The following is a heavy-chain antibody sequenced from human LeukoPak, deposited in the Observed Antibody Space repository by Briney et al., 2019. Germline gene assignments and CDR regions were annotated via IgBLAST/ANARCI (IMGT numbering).Heavy chain of an antibody. CDR1: GFTFDDYG. CDR2: ISGSGSSI. CDR3: ARDMGYCSSSNCYTYYLDY. V-gene: IGHV3-48*03. D-gene: IGHD2-2*01. J-gene: IGHJ4*02. Sequence: PGGSLRLSCAASGFTFDDYGMNWVRQAPGKGLEWVSYISGSGSSIYYADSVKGRFTISRDNAKNSLYLQMNSLRGEDTAVYYCARDMGYCSSSNCYTYYLDYWGQGTLVTVSS.